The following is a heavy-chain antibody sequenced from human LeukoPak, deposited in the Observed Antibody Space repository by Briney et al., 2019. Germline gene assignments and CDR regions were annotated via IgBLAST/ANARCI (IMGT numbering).Heavy chain of an antibody. J-gene: IGHJ4*02. D-gene: IGHD6-13*01. CDR1: GFIFSNYE. CDR3: ARPTIAAAGNFEY. Sequence: SGGSLRLSCAGSGFIFSNYEMNWVRQAPGKGLEWVSYISSTGSDIYYADSVKGRFTISRDNAKNSLYLQVNSLRAEDTAVYYCARPTIAAAGNFEYWGQGTLVTVSS. CDR2: ISSTGSDI. V-gene: IGHV3-48*03.